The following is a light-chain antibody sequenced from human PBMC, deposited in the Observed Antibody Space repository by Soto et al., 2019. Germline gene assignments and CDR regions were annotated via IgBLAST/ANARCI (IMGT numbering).Light chain of an antibody. Sequence: DIVMTQSPDSLAVSLGESATINRKSSQSVLYSSNNKNYLAWYQQKPGQPPKLLIYWASTRESGVPDRFSGSGSGTDFTLTISSLQAEDVAVYYCQQYYSTPPTFGQGTKVDIK. CDR2: WAS. CDR1: QSVLYSSNNKNY. V-gene: IGKV4-1*01. J-gene: IGKJ1*01. CDR3: QQYYSTPPT.